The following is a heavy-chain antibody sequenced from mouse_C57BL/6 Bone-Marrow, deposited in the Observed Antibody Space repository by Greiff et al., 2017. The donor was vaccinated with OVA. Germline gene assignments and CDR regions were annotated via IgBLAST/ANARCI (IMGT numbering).Heavy chain of an antibody. CDR1: GFTFSDFY. CDR3: ARDAGGSSYDWYFDV. Sequence: VQLVESGGGLVQSGRSLRLSCATSGFTFSDFYMEWVRQAPGKGLEWIAASRNKANDYTTEYSASVKGRFIVSRDTSQSILYLQMNALRAEDTAIYYCARDAGGSSYDWYFDVWGTGTTVTVSS. J-gene: IGHJ1*03. CDR2: SRNKANDYTT. D-gene: IGHD1-1*01. V-gene: IGHV7-1*01.